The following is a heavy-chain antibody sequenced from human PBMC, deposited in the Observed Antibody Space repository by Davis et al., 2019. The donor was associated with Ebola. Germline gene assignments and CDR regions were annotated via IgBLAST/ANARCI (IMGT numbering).Heavy chain of an antibody. CDR3: ARESIAVAGTFDY. D-gene: IGHD6-19*01. J-gene: IGHJ4*02. CDR1: GGSFSGYY. CDR2: IYYSGST. V-gene: IGHV4-31*11. Sequence: PSETLSLTCAVYGGSFSGYYWSWIRQHPGKGLEWIWYIYYSGSTYYNPSLKSRVTISVNTSKNQFSLKLSSVTAADTAVYYCARESIAVAGTFDYWGQGTLVTVSS.